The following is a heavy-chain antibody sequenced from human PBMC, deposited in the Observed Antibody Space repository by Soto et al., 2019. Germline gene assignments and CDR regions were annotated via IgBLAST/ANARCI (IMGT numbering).Heavy chain of an antibody. Sequence: GGSLRLSCAASGFTFSSYAMSWVRQAPGKGLEWVSAISGSGGSTYYADSVKGRFTISRDNSKNTLYLQMNSLRAEDTAVYYCAKDRTYYDFWSGYYYFDYWGQGTLVTVSS. CDR1: GFTFSSYA. D-gene: IGHD3-3*01. CDR3: AKDRTYYDFWSGYYYFDY. V-gene: IGHV3-23*01. CDR2: ISGSGGST. J-gene: IGHJ4*02.